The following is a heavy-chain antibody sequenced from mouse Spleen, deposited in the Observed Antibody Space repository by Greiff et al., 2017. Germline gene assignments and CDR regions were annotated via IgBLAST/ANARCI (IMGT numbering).Heavy chain of an antibody. D-gene: IGHD1-1*01. Sequence: PGQGLEWIGRIHPSDSDTNYNQKFKGKATLTVDKSSSTAYMQLSSLTSEDSAVYYCAIKITDWYFDVWGTGTTVTVSS. V-gene: IGHV1-74*01. J-gene: IGHJ1*03. CDR3: AIKITDWYFDV. CDR2: IHPSDSDT.